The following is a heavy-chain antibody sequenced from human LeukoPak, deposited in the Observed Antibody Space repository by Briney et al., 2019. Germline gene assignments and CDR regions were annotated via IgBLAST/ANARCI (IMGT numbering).Heavy chain of an antibody. Sequence: GGSLRLSCATSGFSFSSYAMSWVRQAPGKGLEWVSAMSSSDDGGYYAASVRGRFTISRDTSRGTLYLQMNSLRAEDAAVYYCAKAPVTSCRGAFCYPFDYWGQGTLVTVSS. D-gene: IGHD2-15*01. CDR2: MSSSDDGG. J-gene: IGHJ4*02. CDR3: AKAPVTSCRGAFCYPFDY. V-gene: IGHV3-23*01. CDR1: GFSFSSYA.